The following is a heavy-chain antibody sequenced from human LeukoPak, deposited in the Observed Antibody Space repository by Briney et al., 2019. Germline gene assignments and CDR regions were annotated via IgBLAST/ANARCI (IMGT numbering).Heavy chain of an antibody. Sequence: GGSLRLSCAASGFTFSSYAMHWVRQAPGKGLEYVSAISSNGGSTYYANSVKGRFTISRDNSKNTLYLQMGSLRAEDMAVYYCARDRPGEFFFDYWGQGTLVTVSS. D-gene: IGHD3-10*01. CDR2: ISSNGGST. CDR3: ARDRPGEFFFDY. V-gene: IGHV3-64*01. CDR1: GFTFSSYA. J-gene: IGHJ4*02.